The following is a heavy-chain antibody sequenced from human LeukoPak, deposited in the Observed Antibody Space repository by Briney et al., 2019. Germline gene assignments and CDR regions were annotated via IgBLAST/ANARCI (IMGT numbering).Heavy chain of an antibody. CDR1: GGSFSGYY. CDR2: INHSGST. Sequence: SETLSLTCAVYGGSFSGYYWSWIRQPPGKGLEWIGEINHSGSTNYNPSLKSRVTISVDTSKNQFSLNLSSVTATDTAVYYCASGIVGATYYFDYWGQGTLVTVSS. D-gene: IGHD1-26*01. V-gene: IGHV4-34*01. CDR3: ASGIVGATYYFDY. J-gene: IGHJ4*02.